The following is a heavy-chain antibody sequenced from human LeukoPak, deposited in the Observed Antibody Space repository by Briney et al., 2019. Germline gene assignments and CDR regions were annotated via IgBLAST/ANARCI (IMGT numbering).Heavy chain of an antibody. CDR1: GFTFRLYV. V-gene: IGHV3-53*01. J-gene: IGHJ6*02. D-gene: IGHD5-12*01. CDR3: ARGRYEFSAGMDV. Sequence: GGSLRLSCVASGFTFRLYVMTWVRQAPGKGLEWVSVFSSGGSTYYADSVKCRFTRSRDNSKNTLYLQMNSLRVEDTAVYYCARGRYEFSAGMDVWGQGTTVTVSS. CDR2: FSSGGST.